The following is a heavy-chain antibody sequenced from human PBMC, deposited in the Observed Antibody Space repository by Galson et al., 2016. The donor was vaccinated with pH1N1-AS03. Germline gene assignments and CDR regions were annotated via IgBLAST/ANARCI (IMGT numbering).Heavy chain of an antibody. CDR2: ITTGNGNT. CDR1: GYGFNIYD. Sequence: SVKVSCKASGYGFNIYDMHWVRQAPGQRPEWVGWITTGNGNTKYSQKFQGRITITRDTSANTAYMELSSLRVEDTAVYYCATWDTYGFHAFDDWGQGTPVTVSS. V-gene: IGHV1-3*04. D-gene: IGHD5-18*01. CDR3: ATWDTYGFHAFDD. J-gene: IGHJ4*02.